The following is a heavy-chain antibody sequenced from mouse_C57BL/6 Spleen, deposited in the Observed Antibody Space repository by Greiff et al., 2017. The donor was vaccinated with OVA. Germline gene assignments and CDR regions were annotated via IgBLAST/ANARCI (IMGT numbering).Heavy chain of an antibody. CDR1: GYAFSSSW. J-gene: IGHJ4*01. CDR2: IYPGDGDT. V-gene: IGHV1-82*01. CDR3: ARERGDSGYAMDY. Sequence: QVQLKQSGPELVKPGASVKISCKASGYAFSSSWMNWVKQRPGKGLEWIGRIYPGDGDTNYNGKFKGKATLTADKSSSTAYMQLSSLTSEDSAVYFCARERGDSGYAMDYWGQGTSVTVSS. D-gene: IGHD2-13*01.